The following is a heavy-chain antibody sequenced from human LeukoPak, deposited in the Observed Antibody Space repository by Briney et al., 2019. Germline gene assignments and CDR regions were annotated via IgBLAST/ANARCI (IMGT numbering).Heavy chain of an antibody. D-gene: IGHD5-24*01. J-gene: IGHJ4*02. CDR1: GGSTIDYF. CDR3: AREVSARDGSLGRPFDY. Sequence: ASETLSLTCTVSGGSTIDYFRSWIRQPAGKGLEWIGRIYSSGSTNYNASLKSRVTMSVDTSKNQFSLKLSSVTAADTAVYYCAREVSARDGSLGRPFDYWGQGTLVTVSS. CDR2: IYSSGST. V-gene: IGHV4-4*07.